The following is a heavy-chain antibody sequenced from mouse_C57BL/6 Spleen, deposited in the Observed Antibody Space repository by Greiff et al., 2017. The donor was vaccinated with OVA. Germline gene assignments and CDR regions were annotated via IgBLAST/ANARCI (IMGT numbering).Heavy chain of an antibody. CDR1: GFTFSSYA. Sequence: EVQRVESGGGLVKPGGSLKLSCAASGFTFSSYAMSWVRQTPEKRLEWVATISDGGSYTYYPDNVKGRFTISRDNAKNNLYLQMSALKSEDTAMYYCARTRPSDYCAMDYWGQGTSVTVSS. CDR2: ISDGGSYT. J-gene: IGHJ4*01. CDR3: ARTRPSDYCAMDY. V-gene: IGHV5-4*01.